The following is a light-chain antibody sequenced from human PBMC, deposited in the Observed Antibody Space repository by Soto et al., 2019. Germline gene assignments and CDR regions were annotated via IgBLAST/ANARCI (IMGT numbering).Light chain of an antibody. V-gene: IGLV2-14*03. Sequence: QSALTQPASVSGSPGQSITISCTGTSSDVGGYNYVSWYQHHPGKAPKRMIHDVSNRPSGVSNRFSGSKSGNTASLTISGLQAEDEADYYCGSYIPNNSTDVFGTGTKLTVL. CDR1: SSDVGGYNY. CDR3: GSYIPNNSTDV. CDR2: DVS. J-gene: IGLJ1*01.